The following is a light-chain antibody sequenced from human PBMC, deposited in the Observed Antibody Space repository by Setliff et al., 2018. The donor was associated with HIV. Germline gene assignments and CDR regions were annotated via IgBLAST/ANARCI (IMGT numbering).Light chain of an antibody. CDR1: SSDVGGLNY. CDR2: DVI. J-gene: IGLJ1*01. V-gene: IGLV2-14*03. Sequence: QSALAQPASVSGSPGQWITISCTGTSSDVGGLNYVSWYQQQPGKAPQLLIYDVITRPSGVSDRFSASKSGNTASLTISGLQADDEADYYCSSYAGSSTYVFGTGTKVTVL. CDR3: SSYAGSSTYV.